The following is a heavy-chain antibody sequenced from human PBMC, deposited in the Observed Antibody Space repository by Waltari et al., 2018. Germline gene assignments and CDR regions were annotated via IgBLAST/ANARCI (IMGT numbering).Heavy chain of an antibody. V-gene: IGHV4-39*01. Sequence: QLQLQESGPGLVKPSETLSLTCTVSGGSISSSSYYWGWIRQPPGKGLEWIGSIYYSGRTYYNPSLKSRVTISVDTSKNQFSLKLRSVTAADTAVYYCARLRGGDYQPYWYFDLWGRGTLVTVSS. CDR2: IYYSGRT. J-gene: IGHJ2*01. CDR3: ARLRGGDYQPYWYFDL. CDR1: GGSISSSSYY. D-gene: IGHD2-21*01.